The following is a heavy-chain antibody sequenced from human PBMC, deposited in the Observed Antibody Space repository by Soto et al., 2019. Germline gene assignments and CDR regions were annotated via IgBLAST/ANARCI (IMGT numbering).Heavy chain of an antibody. CDR2: VEVENDDR. J-gene: IGHJ4*02. CDR1: GITFSDLH. V-gene: IGHV1-69-2*01. D-gene: IGHD1-26*01. Sequence: EVLLQQSGAEAREPGGVVKMSCAVSGITFSDLHMHWVKQAPGKGLEWVGLVEVENDDRLYAEKYRCRLNINTDTSRHTSYMELTSLTSDDTAIYFCAAVRGSLGSLSFDYWGQGTPVTVSA. CDR3: AAVRGSLGSLSFDY.